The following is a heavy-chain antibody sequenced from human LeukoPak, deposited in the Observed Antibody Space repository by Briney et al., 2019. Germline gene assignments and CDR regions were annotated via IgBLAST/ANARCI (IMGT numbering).Heavy chain of an antibody. J-gene: IGHJ4*02. Sequence: SQTLSLTCTVSGGSISSGDYYWSWIRQPPGKGLEWIGYIYYSGSTYYNPSLKSRVTISVDTSKHQFSLKLSSVTAADTAVYYCARVHYDRSSIAYWGQGTLVTVSS. D-gene: IGHD3-22*01. V-gene: IGHV4-30-4*01. CDR1: GGSISSGDYY. CDR2: IYYSGST. CDR3: ARVHYDRSSIAY.